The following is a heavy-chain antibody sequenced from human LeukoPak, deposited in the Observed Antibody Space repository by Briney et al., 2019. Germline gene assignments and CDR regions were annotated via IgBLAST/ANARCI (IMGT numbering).Heavy chain of an antibody. Sequence: GGSLRLSCAASGFTFSTYGMHWVRQAPGTGLEWVAFIRYDGGNKYYADSVKGRYTISRDNSKNTLYLQMNSLRAEDTAVYYCARRTALWFGDYWGQGTLVTVSS. V-gene: IGHV3-30*02. D-gene: IGHD3-10*01. CDR1: GFTFSTYG. CDR2: IRYDGGNK. J-gene: IGHJ4*02. CDR3: ARRTALWFGDY.